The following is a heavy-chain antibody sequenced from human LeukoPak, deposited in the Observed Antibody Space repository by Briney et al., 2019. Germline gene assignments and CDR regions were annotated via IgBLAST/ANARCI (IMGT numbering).Heavy chain of an antibody. V-gene: IGHV4-61*05. Sequence: SETLSLTCTVSGGSISSSSYYWSWIRQPPGKGLESIGYIYYSGSTNYNPSLKSRVSISVDTSKNQFSLKLSSVTAADTAVYYCARHGGSGTYYNWFDPWGQGTLVTVSS. J-gene: IGHJ5*02. CDR2: IYYSGST. CDR3: ARHGGSGTYYNWFDP. D-gene: IGHD3-10*01. CDR1: GGSISSSSYY.